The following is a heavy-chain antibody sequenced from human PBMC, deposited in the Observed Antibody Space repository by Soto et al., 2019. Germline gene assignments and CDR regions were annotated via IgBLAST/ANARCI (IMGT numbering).Heavy chain of an antibody. CDR3: AREETGNDALDI. CDR1: GGSLRSATYY. V-gene: IGHV4-31*11. J-gene: IGHJ3*02. CDR2: FYHSGST. D-gene: IGHD1-1*01. Sequence: SETLSLTCAVSGGSLRSATYYWSWIRQHPGKGLERIGYFYHSGSTYYKPSPRSRVTISLDTSKNQFSLNLRSVTDADTAIYYCAREETGNDALDIWGQGTLVTVSS.